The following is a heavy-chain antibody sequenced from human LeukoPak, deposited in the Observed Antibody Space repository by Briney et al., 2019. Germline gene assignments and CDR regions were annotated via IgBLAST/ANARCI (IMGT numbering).Heavy chain of an antibody. CDR1: GFTFSSYG. J-gene: IGHJ4*02. CDR2: ISYDGSNK. Sequence: PGGSLRLSCAASGFTFSSYGIHWVRQAPGKGLEWVAVISYDGSNKSYADSVKGRFTISRDNSKNTLYLQMNSLSPEDTAVYYCAKDPGNYGDSYFDYWGQGTLVTVSS. D-gene: IGHD4-17*01. CDR3: AKDPGNYGDSYFDY. V-gene: IGHV3-30*18.